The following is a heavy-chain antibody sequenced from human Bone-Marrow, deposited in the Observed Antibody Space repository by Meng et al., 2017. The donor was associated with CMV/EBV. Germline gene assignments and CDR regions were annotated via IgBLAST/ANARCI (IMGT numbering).Heavy chain of an antibody. J-gene: IGHJ4*02. V-gene: IGHV4-34*01. CDR1: GGSFSGYY. D-gene: IGHD6-19*01. CDR3: ARLSSGWNFFDY. Sequence: SETLSLTCAVYGGSFSGYYWSWIRQPPGKGLEWIGEINHSGSTNYNPSLKSRVTISVDTSKNQFSLKLSYVTAADTAVYYCARLSSGWNFFDYWGQGTLVTVSS. CDR2: INHSGST.